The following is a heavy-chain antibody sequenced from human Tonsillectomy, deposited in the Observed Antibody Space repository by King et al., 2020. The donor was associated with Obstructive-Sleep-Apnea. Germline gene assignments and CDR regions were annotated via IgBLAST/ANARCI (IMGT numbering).Heavy chain of an antibody. CDR3: ARDRSYYRSTNDY. V-gene: IGHV3-66*01. J-gene: IGHJ4*02. CDR1: GFTVNSNY. D-gene: IGHD3-22*01. Sequence: VQLVESGGGLVQPGGSLRLSCAASGFTVNSNYMSWVRQAPGKGLEWVSVIYSGGSTYYADSVKGRFTISRDNSKNTLYLQMNSLRAEDTAVYYCARDRSYYRSTNDYWGQGTLVTVSS. CDR2: IYSGGST.